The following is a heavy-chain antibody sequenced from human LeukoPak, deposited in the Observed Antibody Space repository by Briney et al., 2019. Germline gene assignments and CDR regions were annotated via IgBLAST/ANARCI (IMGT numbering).Heavy chain of an antibody. CDR1: GFTFTNYW. Sequence: GGSLRLSCAASGFTFTNYWMTWVRQAPGQGLEWVANINEDGSGKYYLGSVRGRLTISRDNAKNALYLQMNSLRVEDTAVYYCVRDERDNFYIYWGQGILVTVSS. D-gene: IGHD1-1*01. CDR2: INEDGSGK. CDR3: VRDERDNFYIY. V-gene: IGHV3-7*01. J-gene: IGHJ4*02.